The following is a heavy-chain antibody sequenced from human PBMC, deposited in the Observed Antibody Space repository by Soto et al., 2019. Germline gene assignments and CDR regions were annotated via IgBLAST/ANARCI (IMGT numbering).Heavy chain of an antibody. CDR1: GFTFSSYA. J-gene: IGHJ3*02. CDR3: AKDTGRWPQEEAFDI. CDR2: ISGSGGST. V-gene: IGHV3-23*01. Sequence: AGGSLRLSCAASGFTFSSYAMSWVRQAPGKGLEWVSAISGSGGSTYYADSVKGRFTISRDNSKNTLYLQMNSLRAEDTAVYYCAKDTGRWPQEEAFDIWGQGTMVTVSS. D-gene: IGHD1-26*01.